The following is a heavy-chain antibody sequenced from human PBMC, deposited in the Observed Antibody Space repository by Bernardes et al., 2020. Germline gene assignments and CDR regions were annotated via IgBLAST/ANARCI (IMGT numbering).Heavy chain of an antibody. V-gene: IGHV4-39*01. CDR2: IHYSGNT. CDR1: GGSISSSSSF. Sequence: SETLSLTCTVSGGSISSSSSFWGWIRQPPGKGLEWIGSIHYSGNTYYNPSLKSRVTISVDTSKNQFFLKLSSVTAADTAVYYCARHPYYYGSGSRQNWFDPWGQGTLVTVSS. J-gene: IGHJ5*02. CDR3: ARHPYYYGSGSRQNWFDP. D-gene: IGHD3-10*01.